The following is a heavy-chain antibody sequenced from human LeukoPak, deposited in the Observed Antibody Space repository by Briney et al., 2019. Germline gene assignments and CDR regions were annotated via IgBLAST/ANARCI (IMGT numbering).Heavy chain of an antibody. CDR2: ISSSGSTI. CDR1: GFTFSSYA. CDR3: ARDYGGNSGVFDY. J-gene: IGHJ4*02. V-gene: IGHV3-48*03. D-gene: IGHD4-23*01. Sequence: GGSLRLSCAASGFTFSSYAMNWVRQAPGKGLEWVSYISSSGSTIYYADSVKGRFTISRDNAKNSLYLQMNSLRAEDTAVYHCARDYGGNSGVFDYWGQGPLVTVSS.